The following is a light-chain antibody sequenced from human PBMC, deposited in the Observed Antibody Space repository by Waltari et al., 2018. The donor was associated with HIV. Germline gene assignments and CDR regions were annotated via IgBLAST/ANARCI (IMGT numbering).Light chain of an antibody. V-gene: IGKV1-39*01. J-gene: IGKJ3*01. Sequence: DIQMTQSPSSLSASVGDTVTIACRASQTISSSLNWYQQTPGKAPRLLISTASTLQSGVPSRFSGSGSGTDFTLTISSLQPDDFVTYYCQQSFSFPLSFGPGTRVDIK. CDR2: TAS. CDR1: QTISSS. CDR3: QQSFSFPLS.